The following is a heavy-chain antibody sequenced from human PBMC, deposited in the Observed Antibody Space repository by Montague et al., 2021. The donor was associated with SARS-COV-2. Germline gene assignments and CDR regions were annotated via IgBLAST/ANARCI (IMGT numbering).Heavy chain of an antibody. CDR2: TNYRSKWTS. V-gene: IGHV6-1*01. Sequence: CAISGDSDCGKTAARNWNRQSPSGGPEWLGGTNYRSKWTSDYATSVEGRISIDPDTSKNQFFLHLRSVTPEDTGVYYCVRDTGSAQAGFDAWGQGTLVTVSS. CDR1: GDSDCGKTAA. CDR3: VRDTGSAQAGFDA. J-gene: IGHJ4*02. D-gene: IGHD4-17*01.